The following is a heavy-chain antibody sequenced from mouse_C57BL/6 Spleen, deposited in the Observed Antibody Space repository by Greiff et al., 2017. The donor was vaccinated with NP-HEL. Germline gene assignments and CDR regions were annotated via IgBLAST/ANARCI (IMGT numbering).Heavy chain of an antibody. CDR1: GYSITSGYY. J-gene: IGHJ4*01. V-gene: IGHV3-6*01. CDR2: ISYDGSN. Sequence: VQLKESGPGLVKPSQSLSLTCSVTGYSITSGYYWNWIRQFPGNKLEWMGYISYDGSNNYNPSLKNRISITRDTSKNQFFLKLNSVTTEDTATYYCARGYGRSYAMDYWGQGTSVTVSS. D-gene: IGHD1-1*01. CDR3: ARGYGRSYAMDY.